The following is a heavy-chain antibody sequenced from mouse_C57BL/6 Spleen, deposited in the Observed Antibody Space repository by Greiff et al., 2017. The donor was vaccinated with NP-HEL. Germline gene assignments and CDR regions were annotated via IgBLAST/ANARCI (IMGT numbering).Heavy chain of an antibody. J-gene: IGHJ3*01. V-gene: IGHV3-6*01. CDR2: ISYDGST. CDR3: ARFDYDVFAY. D-gene: IGHD2-4*01. Sequence: DVKLQESGPGLVKPSQSLSLTCSVTGYSITSGYYWNWIRQFPGNQLEWMGYISYDGSTNYNPSLKNRISITRDTSKNQFFLKLNSVTTEDTATYYCARFDYDVFAYWGQGTLVTVSA. CDR1: GYSITSGYY.